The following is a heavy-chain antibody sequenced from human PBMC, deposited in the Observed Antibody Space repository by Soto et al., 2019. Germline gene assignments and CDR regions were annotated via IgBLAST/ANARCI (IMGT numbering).Heavy chain of an antibody. V-gene: IGHV3-48*03. CDR3: ARQSGWHFDC. Sequence: GGSLRLSCVVSGFTFSSYEMNWVRQAPGKGLERVSYISSSGSTIYYADSVKGRFTISRDNAKNSMYLQVNSLRAEDTAVYYCARQSGWHFDCWGQGTLVTVSS. CDR2: ISSSGSTI. J-gene: IGHJ4*02. D-gene: IGHD6-19*01. CDR1: GFTFSSYE.